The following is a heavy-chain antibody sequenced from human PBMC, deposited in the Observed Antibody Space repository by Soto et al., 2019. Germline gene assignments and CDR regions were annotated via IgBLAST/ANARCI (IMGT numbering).Heavy chain of an antibody. CDR2: TYYTSRWYY. J-gene: IGHJ4*02. CDR1: GDSVSSESTA. Sequence: VQLQQSGPGLVKPSQTLSLTCAISGDSVSSESTAWNWIRQSPSRGLEWLGRTYYTSRWYYDYALSLKSRXTXXXDXXKNQFSLQLNSVTPEDTAVYFCAGGPSLTGSFFDSWGQGTLVTVSS. V-gene: IGHV6-1*01. D-gene: IGHD3-9*01. CDR3: AGGPSLTGSFFDS.